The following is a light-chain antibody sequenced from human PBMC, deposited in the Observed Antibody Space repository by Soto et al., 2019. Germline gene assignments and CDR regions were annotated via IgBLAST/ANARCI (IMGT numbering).Light chain of an antibody. Sequence: EIVMTQSPATLSVSPGERATLFCRASQSVSSNVAWYQQKPGQAPRLLIYGASTRATGIPARFSGSGSGTEFTLTISSLQSEDFAVYYCQQYNNWPPWTFGQGTKVDNK. J-gene: IGKJ1*01. CDR1: QSVSSN. V-gene: IGKV3-15*01. CDR3: QQYNNWPPWT. CDR2: GAS.